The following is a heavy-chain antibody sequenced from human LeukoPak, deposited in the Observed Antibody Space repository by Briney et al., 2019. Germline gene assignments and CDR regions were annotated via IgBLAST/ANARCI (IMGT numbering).Heavy chain of an antibody. CDR1: GFTFSSYA. J-gene: IGHJ4*02. CDR2: ISYDGSNK. D-gene: IGHD2-15*01. Sequence: GRSLRLSCAASGFTFSSYAMHWVRQAPGKGLEWVAVISYDGSNKYYADSVKGRFTISRDNSKNTLYMQMNSLRPDDTAVYFCAKGTPLGFCSGGSCSNIDYWGQGTLVTVSS. V-gene: IGHV3-30*04. CDR3: AKGTPLGFCSGGSCSNIDY.